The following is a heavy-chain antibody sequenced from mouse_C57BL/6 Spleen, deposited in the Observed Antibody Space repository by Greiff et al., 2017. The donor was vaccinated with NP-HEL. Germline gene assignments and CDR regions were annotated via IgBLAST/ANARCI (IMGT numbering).Heavy chain of an antibody. D-gene: IGHD1-1*01. Sequence: QVQLQQPGAELVKPGASVKLSCKASGYTFTSYWMQWVKQRPGQGLEWIGEIDPSDSYTNYNQKFKGKATLTVDTSSSTAYMQLSSLTSEDSAVYYCARIDYYGSSSSWFAYWGQGTLVTVSA. V-gene: IGHV1-50*01. CDR2: IDPSDSYT. CDR3: ARIDYYGSSSSWFAY. CDR1: GYTFTSYW. J-gene: IGHJ3*01.